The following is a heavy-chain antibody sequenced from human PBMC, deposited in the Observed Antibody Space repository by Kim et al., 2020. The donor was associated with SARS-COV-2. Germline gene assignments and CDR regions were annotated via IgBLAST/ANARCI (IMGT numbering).Heavy chain of an antibody. D-gene: IGHD3-22*01. Sequence: RFTISRDNAKNSLYLQMNSLRAEDTAVYYCARDMSSGYYFVDYYYYGMDVWGQGTTVTVSS. J-gene: IGHJ6*02. V-gene: IGHV3-11*06. CDR3: ARDMSSGYYFVDYYYYGMDV.